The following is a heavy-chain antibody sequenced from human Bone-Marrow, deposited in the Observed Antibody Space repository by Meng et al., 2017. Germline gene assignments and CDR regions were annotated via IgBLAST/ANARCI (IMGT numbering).Heavy chain of an antibody. J-gene: IGHJ2*01. V-gene: IGHV3-30*19. Sequence: GESLKISCAASGFTFSSYGMHWVRQAPGKGLEWVAVISYDGSNKYYADSVKGRFTISRDNSKNTLYLQMNSLRAEDTAVYYCARVPSVVVVISLTWYFDLWGRGTLVTVSS. CDR1: GFTFSSYG. CDR2: ISYDGSNK. CDR3: ARVPSVVVVISLTWYFDL. D-gene: IGHD3-22*01.